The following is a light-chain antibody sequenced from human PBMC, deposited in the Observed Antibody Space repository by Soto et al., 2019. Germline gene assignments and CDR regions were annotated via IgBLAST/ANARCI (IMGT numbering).Light chain of an antibody. V-gene: IGKV3-15*01. CDR3: QQYNYWPYT. J-gene: IGKJ2*01. CDR1: QSVSSN. Sequence: EIVMTQSPATLSVSPGERATLSCRASQSVSSNLAWYQQKPGQAPRLLISGASTRATGIQARFSGCGSGTEFTLTISSLQSEDFAVYYCQQYNYWPYTFGQGTKLEIK. CDR2: GAS.